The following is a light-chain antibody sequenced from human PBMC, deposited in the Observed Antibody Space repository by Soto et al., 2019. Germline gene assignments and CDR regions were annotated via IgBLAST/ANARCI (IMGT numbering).Light chain of an antibody. Sequence: YELAQPLSVSVALGQTARITCGGNNIGSKNVHWYQQKRGQDPVLVIYRDSNRPTGIPERLSCSNSGNTRTLAMSGAHSGDEDDDYCQVWDSSTEGFGTGTKVTVL. CDR1: NIGSKN. CDR2: RDS. J-gene: IGLJ1*01. V-gene: IGLV3-9*01. CDR3: QVWDSSTEG.